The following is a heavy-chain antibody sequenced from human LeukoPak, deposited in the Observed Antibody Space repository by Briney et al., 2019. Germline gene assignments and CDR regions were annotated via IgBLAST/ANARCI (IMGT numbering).Heavy chain of an antibody. J-gene: IGHJ4*02. CDR1: GFTFSSYA. Sequence: GGSLRLSCAASGFTFSSYAMSWVRQAPGKGLEWVSAISGSGGSTYYADSVKGRFTISRDNSKNTLYLQMNSLRAEDTAVYYCARAEEYYGSGSYYRGLLDWGQGTLVTVSS. D-gene: IGHD3-10*01. CDR2: ISGSGGST. V-gene: IGHV3-23*01. CDR3: ARAEEYYGSGSYYRGLLD.